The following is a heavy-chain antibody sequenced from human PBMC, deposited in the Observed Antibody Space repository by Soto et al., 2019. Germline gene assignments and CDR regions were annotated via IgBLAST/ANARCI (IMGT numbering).Heavy chain of an antibody. CDR1: GGSFSGYY. J-gene: IGHJ5*02. CDR2: INHSGST. Sequence: SETLSLTCAVYGGSFSGYYWTWIRQPPGTGLEWIGEINHSGSTNYNPSLKSRVTISVDTSKNQFSLKLTSVTAADTAVYYCARERPDSSRLDPWGQGTLVTVSS. V-gene: IGHV4-34*01. D-gene: IGHD6-13*01. CDR3: ARERPDSSRLDP.